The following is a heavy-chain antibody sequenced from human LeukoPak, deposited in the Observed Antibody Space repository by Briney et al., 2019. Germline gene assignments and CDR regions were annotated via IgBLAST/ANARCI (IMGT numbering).Heavy chain of an antibody. CDR1: GFNFSYSW. D-gene: IGHD1-1*01. CDR2: ISSSSTYI. CDR3: TKDAHGENPVYND. J-gene: IGHJ4*02. Sequence: GGSLRLSCAASGFNFSYSWMSWVRQAPGKGLEWVSSISSSSTYIYYADSVKGRFTISRDNAKNSLYLQMNSLRAEDTAVYYCTKDAHGENPVYNDWGQGTLVTVSS. V-gene: IGHV3-21*01.